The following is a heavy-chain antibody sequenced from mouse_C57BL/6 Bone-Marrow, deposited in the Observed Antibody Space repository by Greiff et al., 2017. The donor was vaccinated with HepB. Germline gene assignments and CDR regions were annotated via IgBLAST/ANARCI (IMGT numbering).Heavy chain of an antibody. V-gene: IGHV5-16*01. Sequence: EVQLQESEGGLVQPGSSMKLSCTASGFTFSDYYMAWVRQVPEKGLEWVANINYDGSSTYYLDSLKSRFIISRDNAKNILYLQMSSLKSEDTATYYCARDPFYAMDYWGQGTSVTVSS. J-gene: IGHJ4*01. CDR2: INYDGSST. CDR1: GFTFSDYY. CDR3: ARDPFYAMDY.